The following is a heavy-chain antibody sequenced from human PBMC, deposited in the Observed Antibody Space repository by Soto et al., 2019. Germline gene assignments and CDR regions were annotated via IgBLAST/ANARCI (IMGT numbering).Heavy chain of an antibody. D-gene: IGHD2-15*01. V-gene: IGHV1-18*01. Sequence: ASVKVSCKASGYTFTSYGIIWVRQAPGQGLEWMGWISAYNGNTNYAQKLQGRVTMTTDTSTSTAYMELRSLRSDDTAVYYCARDRGKVAASPHTDYWGQGTLVTVSS. CDR3: ARDRGKVAASPHTDY. J-gene: IGHJ4*02. CDR2: ISAYNGNT. CDR1: GYTFTSYG.